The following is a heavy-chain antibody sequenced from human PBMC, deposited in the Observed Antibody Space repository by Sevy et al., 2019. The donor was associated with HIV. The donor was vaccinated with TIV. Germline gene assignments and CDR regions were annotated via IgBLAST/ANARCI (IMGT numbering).Heavy chain of an antibody. CDR2: IHYSGTT. CDR3: ARDQGYYDSNGYRIAFDL. D-gene: IGHD3-22*01. V-gene: IGHV4-30-4*01. CDR1: GDSITIGNYY. J-gene: IGHJ3*01. Sequence: SETLSLTCTVSGDSITIGNYYWNWIRQPPGKGLEWIGYIHYSGTTYYNPSLKSRITMSVDTSKNQFSLKLNSVTAADTGVYYCARDQGYYDSNGYRIAFDLWGQGTMVTVSS.